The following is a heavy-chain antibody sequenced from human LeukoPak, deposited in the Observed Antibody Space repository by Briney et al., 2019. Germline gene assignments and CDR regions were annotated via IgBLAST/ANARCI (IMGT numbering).Heavy chain of an antibody. CDR1: GDSISSSSYY. V-gene: IGHV4-39*01. CDR3: ASHDFWSGYPKFDY. J-gene: IGHJ4*02. Sequence: SETLSLTCTVSGDSISSSSYYWGWIPQPPGKGLEWIGSIYYSGSTYYNPSLKSRVTISVDTSKNQFSLQLSSVTAADTAVYSCASHDFWSGYPKFDYWGQGTLVTVSS. CDR2: IYYSGST. D-gene: IGHD3-3*01.